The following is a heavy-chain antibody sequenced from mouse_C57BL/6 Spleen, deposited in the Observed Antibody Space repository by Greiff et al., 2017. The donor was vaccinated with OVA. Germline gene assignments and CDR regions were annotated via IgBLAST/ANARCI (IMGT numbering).Heavy chain of an antibody. D-gene: IGHD2-5*01. J-gene: IGHJ4*01. Sequence: QVTLKVSGPGILQPSQTLSLTCSFSGFSLSTFGMGVGWIRQPSGKGLEWLAHIWWDDDKYYNPALKSRLTISKDTSKNQVFLKIANVDTTDTATYYCARMNRGLYSNYEMDYWGQGTSVTVSS. CDR3: ARMNRGLYSNYEMDY. V-gene: IGHV8-8*01. CDR2: IWWDDDK. CDR1: GFSLSTFGMG.